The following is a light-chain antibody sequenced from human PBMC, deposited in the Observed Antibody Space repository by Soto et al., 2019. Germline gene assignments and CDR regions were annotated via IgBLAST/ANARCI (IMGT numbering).Light chain of an antibody. CDR2: TAS. V-gene: IGKV1-9*01. J-gene: IGKJ4*01. Sequence: IQLTQSPSSLSASVGDRVTITCRASQGISSALAWYQQKPGIAPKLLIYTASTLQSGVPSRSSGSGSGTDFTLTISSLQPEDFATYYCQQLHNYPLTFGGGTKVDIK. CDR3: QQLHNYPLT. CDR1: QGISSA.